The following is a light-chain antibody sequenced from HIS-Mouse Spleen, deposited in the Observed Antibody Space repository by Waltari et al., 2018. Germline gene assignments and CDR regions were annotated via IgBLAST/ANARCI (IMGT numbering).Light chain of an antibody. CDR3: SSYTSSSTLV. J-gene: IGLJ3*02. CDR1: SSDVGGSNY. Sequence: QSALTQPASVSGSPGQSITISCTGTSSDVGGSNYVSWYQQHPGKAPKRMIYDVSNRPSGGSNRFSGSKSGNTASLTISGLQAEDEADYYCSSYTSSSTLVFGGGTKLTVL. V-gene: IGLV2-14*03. CDR2: DVS.